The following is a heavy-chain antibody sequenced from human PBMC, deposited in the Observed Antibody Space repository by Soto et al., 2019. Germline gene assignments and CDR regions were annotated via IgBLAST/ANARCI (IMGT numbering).Heavy chain of an antibody. Sequence: ASVKVSCKASGGTFSSTYAISWLRQAPGQGLEWMGGAIPIFGMPDYSQKFQGRVTITADESTSTAYMEMSNLRSEDTAVYYCARDLLSNWFDPWGQGTLVTVSS. J-gene: IGHJ5*02. D-gene: IGHD2-21*01. CDR2: AIPIFGMP. CDR1: GGTFSSTYA. CDR3: ARDLLSNWFDP. V-gene: IGHV1-69*13.